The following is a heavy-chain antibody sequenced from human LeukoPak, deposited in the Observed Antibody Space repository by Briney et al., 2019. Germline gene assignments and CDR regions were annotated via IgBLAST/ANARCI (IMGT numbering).Heavy chain of an antibody. J-gene: IGHJ6*02. Sequence: GGSLRLSCAASGFTVSSNYMSWVRQAPGKGLEWVSGIYSGGSTYYADSVKGRFTISRDNSKNTLYLQMNSLRAEDTAVYYCASPTPRRDYYDSSGYYYQYYYYGMDVWGQGTTVTVSS. CDR1: GFTVSSNY. CDR3: ASPTPRRDYYDSSGYYYQYYYYGMDV. D-gene: IGHD3-22*01. V-gene: IGHV3-53*01. CDR2: IYSGGST.